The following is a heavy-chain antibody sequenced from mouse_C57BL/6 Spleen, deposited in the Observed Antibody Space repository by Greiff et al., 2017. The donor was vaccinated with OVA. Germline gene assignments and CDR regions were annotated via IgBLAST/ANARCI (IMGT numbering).Heavy chain of an antibody. V-gene: IGHV1-72*01. CDR1: GYTFTSYW. Sequence: VQLQQPGAELVKPGASVKLSCKASGYTFTSYWMHWVKQRPGRGLEWIGRLDPNSGGPKYNEKFKSKATLTVDKPSSTAYMQLSSLTSEDSAVYYCARSLSDGYYFDYWGQGTTLTVSS. CDR3: ARSLSDGYYFDY. D-gene: IGHD2-3*01. CDR2: LDPNSGGP. J-gene: IGHJ2*01.